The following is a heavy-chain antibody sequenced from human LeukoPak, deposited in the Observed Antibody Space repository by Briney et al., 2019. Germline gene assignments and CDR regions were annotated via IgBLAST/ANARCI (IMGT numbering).Heavy chain of an antibody. CDR3: ARGKGITIFDY. CDR2: IIPIFGTA. CDR1: GYTFTSYA. D-gene: IGHD3-3*01. V-gene: IGHV1-69*13. J-gene: IGHJ4*02. Sequence: ASVKVSCKASGYTFTSYAIHWVRQAPGQGLEWMGGIIPIFGTANYAQKFQGRVTITADESTSTAYMELSSLRSEDTAVYYCARGKGITIFDYWGQGTLVTVSS.